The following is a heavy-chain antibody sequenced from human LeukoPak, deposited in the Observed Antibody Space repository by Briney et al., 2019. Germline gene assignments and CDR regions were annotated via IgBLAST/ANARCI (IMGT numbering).Heavy chain of an antibody. CDR1: GFTFRTYS. J-gene: IGHJ6*01. CDR2: ISTTSSYF. Sequence: GGSLRLSCAASGFTFRTYSMNWVRQAPGKGLEWVSSISTTSSYFYYADSVRSRFTISRGNAKNALFLQMISLRAEDTAVYYCGRVGPPSYSMDVWGQGTTVAVS. CDR3: GRVGPPSYSMDV. V-gene: IGHV3-21*01. D-gene: IGHD3-10*01.